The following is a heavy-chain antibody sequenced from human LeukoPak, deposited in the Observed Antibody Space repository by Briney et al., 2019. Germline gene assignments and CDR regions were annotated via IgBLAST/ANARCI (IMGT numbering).Heavy chain of an antibody. V-gene: IGHV7-4-1*02. CDR1: GYTFTTYT. Sequence: ASVKVSCKASGYTFTTYTMNWVRQAPGQGLEWMGWINTNTGNPTYAQGFTGRFVFSLDTSVSTAYLQISSLKAEDTAVYYCARTNDYGDETYYFDYWGQGTLVTVSS. D-gene: IGHD4-17*01. J-gene: IGHJ4*02. CDR2: INTNTGNP. CDR3: ARTNDYGDETYYFDY.